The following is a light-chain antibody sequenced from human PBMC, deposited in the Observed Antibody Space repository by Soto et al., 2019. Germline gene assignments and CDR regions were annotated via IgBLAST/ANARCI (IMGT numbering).Light chain of an antibody. V-gene: IGKV1-5*03. J-gene: IGKJ1*01. CDR2: KAS. CDR3: HQYHNFPRT. CDR1: QSINGW. Sequence: DIQLTQSPSTLSASVGDRVTITCRASQSINGWLAWYQQKPGQAPNLLIYKASTLESGAPSRFSGSGSGTEFTLTVSSLQPDDFATYYCHQYHNFPRTFGQGTKVEI.